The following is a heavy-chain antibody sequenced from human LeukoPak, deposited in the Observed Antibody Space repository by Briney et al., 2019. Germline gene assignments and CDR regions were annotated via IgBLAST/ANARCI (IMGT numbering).Heavy chain of an antibody. Sequence: SETLSLTCTVSGGSIRNYYWSWIRQPPGKGLEWIGNIYYSGSTRNNPSLKSRVTISADTSKNQLSLKLSSVTAADTAVYNCARHTRGDAFDIWGQGTMVTVSS. J-gene: IGHJ3*02. D-gene: IGHD2-2*02. V-gene: IGHV4-59*01. CDR2: IYYSGST. CDR1: GGSIRNYY. CDR3: ARHTRGDAFDI.